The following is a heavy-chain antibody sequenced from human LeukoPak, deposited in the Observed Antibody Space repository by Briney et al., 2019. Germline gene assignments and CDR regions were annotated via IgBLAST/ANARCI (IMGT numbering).Heavy chain of an antibody. CDR1: GFTFSSYG. CDR3: AKGPYYYGPEGAIDH. D-gene: IGHD3-10*01. CDR2: ISYDGSNK. V-gene: IGHV3-30*18. J-gene: IGHJ4*02. Sequence: GGSLRLSCTASGFTFSSYGMHWVRQAPGKGLEWMGVISYDGSNKYYADSVKGRFTISRDTSKNTPYMQMNSLRAEDTAVYYCAKGPYYYGPEGAIDHWAQGTVVTVSS.